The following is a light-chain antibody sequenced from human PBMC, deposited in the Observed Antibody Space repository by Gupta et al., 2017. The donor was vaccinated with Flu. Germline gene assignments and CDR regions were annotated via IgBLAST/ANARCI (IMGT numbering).Light chain of an antibody. CDR2: EVS. CDR1: SSDVGSYNY. J-gene: IGLJ1*01. CDR3: SSYAGSNNLNV. V-gene: IGLV2-8*01. Sequence: QSALTQPPSASWSPGQSVTISCTGTSSDVGSYNYVSWYQQHPGKAPKFMIYEVSKRPSGVPDRFSGSKSGNTASLTVSGLQAEDEAEYYCSSYAGSNNLNVFGTGTKVTVL.